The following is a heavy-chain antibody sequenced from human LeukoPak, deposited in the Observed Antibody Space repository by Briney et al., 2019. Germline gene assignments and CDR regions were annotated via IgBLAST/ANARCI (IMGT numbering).Heavy chain of an antibody. D-gene: IGHD4/OR15-4a*01. CDR1: GFTVSSNS. Sequence: GGSLRLSCTVSGFTVSSNSMSWVRQAPGKGLEWVSFIYSGSTHYSDSVKGRFTISRDNSKNTLYLQVNSLRAEDTAVYYCARRAGAYSHPYDYWGQGTLVTVSS. V-gene: IGHV3-53*01. J-gene: IGHJ4*02. CDR2: IYSGST. CDR3: ARRAGAYSHPYDY.